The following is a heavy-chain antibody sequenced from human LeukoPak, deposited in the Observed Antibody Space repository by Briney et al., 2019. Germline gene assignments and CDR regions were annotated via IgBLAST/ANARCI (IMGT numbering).Heavy chain of an antibody. V-gene: IGHV4-39*07. CDR2: IYYSGST. CDR3: ARLGYCSSTSCYNTPYFDY. Sequence: PSETLSLTGTVPGGSISSSSYSWGWIRQPPGKGLEWIGRIYYSGSTYYNPSLKSRVTISVDTSKNQFSLKLSSVTAADTAVYYCARLGYCSSTSCYNTPYFDYWGQGTLVTVSS. J-gene: IGHJ4*02. D-gene: IGHD2-2*02. CDR1: GGSISSSSYS.